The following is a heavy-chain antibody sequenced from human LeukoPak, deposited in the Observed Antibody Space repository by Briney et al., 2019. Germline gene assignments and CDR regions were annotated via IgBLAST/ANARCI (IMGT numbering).Heavy chain of an antibody. V-gene: IGHV3-30*04. Sequence: GGSLRLSCAASGFTFSSYAMYWVRQAPGKGLEWVAVISYDGSNKYYADSVKGRFTISRDNSKNTLYLQMNSLRAEDTAVYYCARHGPRYDRVWGQFGDVWGQGTTVTVSS. CDR2: ISYDGSNK. CDR3: ARHGPRYDRVWGQFGDV. CDR1: GFTFSSYA. D-gene: IGHD3-16*01. J-gene: IGHJ6*02.